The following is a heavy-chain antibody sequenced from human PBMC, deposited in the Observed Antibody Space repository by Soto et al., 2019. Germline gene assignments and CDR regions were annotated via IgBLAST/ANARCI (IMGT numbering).Heavy chain of an antibody. Sequence: LSLTCSVSGASIRSGGYYWSWLRQSPGKDLEWIGHIYYTGSTFYSPSLKSRLTISLDTSKNQFSLDLRSVTAADTAMYYCARIEMASIKWGRGTLVTVSS. J-gene: IGHJ4*02. CDR3: ARIEMASIK. CDR2: IYYTGST. V-gene: IGHV4-31*03. CDR1: GASIRSGGYY.